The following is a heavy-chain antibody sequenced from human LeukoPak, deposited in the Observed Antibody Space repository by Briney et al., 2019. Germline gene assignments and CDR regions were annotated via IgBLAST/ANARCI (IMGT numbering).Heavy chain of an antibody. J-gene: IGHJ4*02. Sequence: SETLSLTCTVSGGSISSSSYYWGWMRQPPGKGLEWIGSIYYSGSTYYNPSLKSRVTISVDTSKNQFSLKLSSVTAADTAVYYCARQGGIAVAGTIDYWGQGTLVTASS. CDR1: GGSISSSSYY. CDR2: IYYSGST. D-gene: IGHD6-19*01. V-gene: IGHV4-39*01. CDR3: ARQGGIAVAGTIDY.